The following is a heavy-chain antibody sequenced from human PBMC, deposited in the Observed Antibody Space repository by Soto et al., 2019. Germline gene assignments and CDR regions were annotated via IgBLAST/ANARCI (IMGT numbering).Heavy chain of an antibody. J-gene: IGHJ4*02. Sequence: ASVNGSCKASGYTFTSYGISWVRQAPGQGLEWMGWISAYNGNTNYAQKLQGRVTMTTDTSTSTAYMELRSLRSDDTAVYYCARERLEKQWVVRRHVPGYWRQGTLVIGSS. D-gene: IGHD6-19*01. V-gene: IGHV1-18*04. CDR2: ISAYNGNT. CDR3: ARERLEKQWVVRRHVPGY. CDR1: GYTFTSYG.